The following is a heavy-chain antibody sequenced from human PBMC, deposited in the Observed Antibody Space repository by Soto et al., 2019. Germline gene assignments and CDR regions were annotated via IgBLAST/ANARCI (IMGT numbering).Heavy chain of an antibody. V-gene: IGHV3-30*03. Sequence: GGSLRLSCAASGFTFNNYGMHWVRQAPGKGLEWVVVISFDGRNTDYADSVKGRFTISRDNSKNTLYLQMNSLRAEDTAVYYCARDRVESGYPEYFQHWGQGTLVTVSS. CDR2: ISFDGRNT. J-gene: IGHJ1*01. CDR3: ARDRVESGYPEYFQH. CDR1: GFTFNNYG. D-gene: IGHD3-22*01.